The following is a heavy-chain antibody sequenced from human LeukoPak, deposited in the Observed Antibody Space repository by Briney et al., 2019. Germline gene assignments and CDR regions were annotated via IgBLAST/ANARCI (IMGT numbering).Heavy chain of an antibody. CDR2: MRYDGSNR. Sequence: GGSLRLSCAASGITLSSYGMHWVRQAPGKGLEWVAFMRYDGSNRYYTDSVKARFTISRDNSKNTLYLQMISLRAEDTAVYYCAKVGSSGWYSAFDIWGQGTMVTVSS. CDR3: AKVGSSGWYSAFDI. V-gene: IGHV3-30*02. D-gene: IGHD6-19*01. J-gene: IGHJ3*02. CDR1: GITLSSYG.